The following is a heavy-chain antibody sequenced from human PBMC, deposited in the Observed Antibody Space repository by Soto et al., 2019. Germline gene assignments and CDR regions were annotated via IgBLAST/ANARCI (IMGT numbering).Heavy chain of an antibody. D-gene: IGHD3-3*01. CDR3: ARETLSFGSALDV. CDR2: ITWNGGNK. J-gene: IGHJ6*02. V-gene: IGHV3-43*01. CDR1: GFRFDDYN. Sequence: GGSLRLPCAASGFRFDDYNMHWVRQAPGKGLEWVSLITWNGGNKYYEDSVKGRFTISRDGTTQSVSLQMTSLKREDTGVYYCARETLSFGSALDVWGQGTTVTVSS.